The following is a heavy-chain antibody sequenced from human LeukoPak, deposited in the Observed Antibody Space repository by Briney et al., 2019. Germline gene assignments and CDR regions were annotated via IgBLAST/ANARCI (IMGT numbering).Heavy chain of an antibody. CDR2: IYSGGST. CDR3: ARERYYYDSSGYYYVRYFDY. V-gene: IGHV3-53*01. Sequence: PGRSLRLSCAASGFTVSSNYMSWVRQAPGKGLEWVSVIYSGGSTYYADSVKGRFTISRDNSKNTLYLQMNSLRAEDTAVYYCARERYYYDSSGYYYVRYFDYWGQGTLVTVSS. D-gene: IGHD3-22*01. J-gene: IGHJ4*02. CDR1: GFTVSSNY.